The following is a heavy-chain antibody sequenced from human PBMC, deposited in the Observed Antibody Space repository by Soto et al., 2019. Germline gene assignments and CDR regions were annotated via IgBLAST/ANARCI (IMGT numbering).Heavy chain of an antibody. CDR1: GGSFSGYY. CDR2: INHSGST. J-gene: IGHJ4*02. V-gene: IGHV4-34*01. D-gene: IGHD6-19*01. CDR3: ARGDPTPIAVAGSPFDY. Sequence: PSETLSLTCAVYGGSFSGYYWSWIRQPPGKGLEWIGEINHSGSTNYNPSLKSRVTISVDTSKNQFSLKLSSVTAADTAVYYCARGDPTPIAVAGSPFDYWGQGTLVTVSS.